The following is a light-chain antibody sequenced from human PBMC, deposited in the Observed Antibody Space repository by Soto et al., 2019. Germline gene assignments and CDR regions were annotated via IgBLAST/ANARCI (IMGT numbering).Light chain of an antibody. CDR2: AAS. J-gene: IGKJ4*01. CDR3: LQNYSSLLT. Sequence: IVLTPCRASLYASVGDRVTITCRASQGISSALAWYQQKPGKAPKLLIYAASSLQSGVPSRFSGSGSGTDFTLTIGSLQPEDHATYSCLQNYSSLLTFGVGTKVDIK. CDR1: QGISSA. V-gene: IGKV1-6*01.